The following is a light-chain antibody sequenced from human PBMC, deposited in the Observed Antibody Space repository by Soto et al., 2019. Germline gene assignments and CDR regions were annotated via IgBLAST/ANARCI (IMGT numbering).Light chain of an antibody. V-gene: IGKV2-24*01. CDR2: KIS. Sequence: DIVMTQTPLSSPVTFGQPASISCRYSPRLVHSAGNTSLSWLQQRPGQTPSILIDKISNRFSRVPDRFGGRAARTYFTLNSSRVADEDVGFYYWLQDTQFPLTFGGGTKVEIK. CDR1: PRLVHSAGNTS. CDR3: LQDTQFPLT. J-gene: IGKJ4*01.